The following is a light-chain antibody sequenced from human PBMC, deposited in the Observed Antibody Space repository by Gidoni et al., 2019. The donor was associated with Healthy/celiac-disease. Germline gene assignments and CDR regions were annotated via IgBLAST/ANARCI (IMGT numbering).Light chain of an antibody. CDR3: QQYNNWPPVFT. CDR2: GAS. V-gene: IGKV3-15*01. J-gene: IGKJ3*01. Sequence: EIVMTQSPATLSVSPGERATLSCRASQSVSSNLAWYQQKPGQAPRLLIYGASTRATGIPARFSGSGSGTEFTLTISSMQSEDFAVGYYQQYNNWPPVFTFGPGTKVEIK. CDR1: QSVSSN.